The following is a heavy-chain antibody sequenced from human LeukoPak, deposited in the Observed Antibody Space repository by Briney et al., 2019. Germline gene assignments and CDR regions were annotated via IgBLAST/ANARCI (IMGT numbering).Heavy chain of an antibody. CDR2: MNPNSGNT. CDR1: GYSFTSYD. D-gene: IGHD4-17*01. CDR3: ASPAMTTVTPGAFDI. J-gene: IGHJ3*02. Sequence: EASVKVSCKASGYSFTSYDINWVRQATGQGLEWMGWMNPNSGNTGYAQKFQGRVTMTRNTSISTAYMELSSLRSEDTAVYYCASPAMTTVTPGAFDIWGQGTMVTVSS. V-gene: IGHV1-8*01.